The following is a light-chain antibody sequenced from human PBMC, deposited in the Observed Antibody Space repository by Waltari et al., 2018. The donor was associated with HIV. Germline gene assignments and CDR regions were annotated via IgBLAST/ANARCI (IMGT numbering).Light chain of an antibody. V-gene: IGKV2D-29*02. CDR2: EVS. CDR1: QSLKHTDGKTY. J-gene: IGKJ2*01. CDR3: MQSLHLLYT. Sequence: EIVMTQTPSSLSVTPGQPASFSCNSSQSLKHTDGKTYLYGYLQRPGESPQVLIYEVSKRYAGVPERVRGSGSGTHFTLKLARVEAEDVGSYYCMQSLHLLYTFGQGTKLEIK.